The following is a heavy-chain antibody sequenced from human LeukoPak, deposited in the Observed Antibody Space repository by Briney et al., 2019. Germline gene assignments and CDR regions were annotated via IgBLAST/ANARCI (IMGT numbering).Heavy chain of an antibody. Sequence: GGSLRLSCAASGFTFNNYWMHWVRQAPGKGLVWVSRINSDGTTTTYADSVKGRFTISRDNAKNTVYLQMNSLKTEDTAVYYCALVPMTTVTTIPNYWGQGTLVTVSS. CDR3: ALVPMTTVTTIPNY. V-gene: IGHV3-74*01. J-gene: IGHJ4*02. D-gene: IGHD4-17*01. CDR2: INSDGTTT. CDR1: GFTFNNYW.